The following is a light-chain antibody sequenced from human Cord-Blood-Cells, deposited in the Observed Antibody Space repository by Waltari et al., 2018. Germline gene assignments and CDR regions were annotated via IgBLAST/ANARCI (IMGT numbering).Light chain of an antibody. CDR1: QDISNY. J-gene: IGKJ2*01. Sequence: DIQMTQSPSSLSASVGDRVTLTCQASQDISNYLNRYQQKPGKAPKLLIYDASKWETGVPSRFSGSGSGTDFTFTISSLQPEDIATYYCQQYDNLPYTFGQGTKLEIK. CDR3: QQYDNLPYT. CDR2: DAS. V-gene: IGKV1-33*01.